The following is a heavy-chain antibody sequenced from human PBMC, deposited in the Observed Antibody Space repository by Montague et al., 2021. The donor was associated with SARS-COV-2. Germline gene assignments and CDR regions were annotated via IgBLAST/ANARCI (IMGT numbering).Heavy chain of an antibody. D-gene: IGHD3-3*01. CDR1: GGPIHGYF. CDR3: ARHPYSPDTSVYPYQFDF. V-gene: IGHV4-59*08. CDR2: IYSSGRT. J-gene: IGHJ4*02. Sequence: SETLSLTCTVSGGPIHGYFWAWIRQPPGKRPEWIGYIYSSGRTDYSPALQGRVGLSIDTSKTQFYLTLRSVTATDSAVYFCARHPYSPDTSVYPYQFDFWGQGALDTVSS.